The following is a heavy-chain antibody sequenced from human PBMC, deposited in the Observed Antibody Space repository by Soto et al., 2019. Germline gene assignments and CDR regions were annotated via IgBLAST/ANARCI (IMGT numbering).Heavy chain of an antibody. J-gene: IGHJ4*02. V-gene: IGHV3-23*01. CDR1: GFTFSSYA. Sequence: RRLSCAASGFTFSSYAMSWVRQAPWKGLEWVSTISDIGNSTYSADSVKGRFTISRDNSKNTLYLQMNSLRAEDTAVYYCARDRYGDPLWGKDDFAYWGQGTLVTVS. D-gene: IGHD4-17*01. CDR3: ARDRYGDPLWGKDDFAY. CDR2: ISDIGNST.